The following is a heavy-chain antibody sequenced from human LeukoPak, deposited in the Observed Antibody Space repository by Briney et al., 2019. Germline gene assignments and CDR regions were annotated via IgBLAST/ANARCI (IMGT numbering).Heavy chain of an antibody. CDR3: ATNTMIVVVITTIVNSGLYDAFDI. J-gene: IGHJ3*02. CDR1: GGTFSSYA. V-gene: IGHV1-69*13. D-gene: IGHD3-22*01. CDR2: IIPIFGTA. Sequence: ASVKVSCKASGGTFSSYAISWVRQAPGQGLEWMGGIIPIFGTANYAQKFQGRVTITADESTSTAYMELSSLRSEDTAVYYCATNTMIVVVITTIVNSGLYDAFDIWGQGTMVTVSS.